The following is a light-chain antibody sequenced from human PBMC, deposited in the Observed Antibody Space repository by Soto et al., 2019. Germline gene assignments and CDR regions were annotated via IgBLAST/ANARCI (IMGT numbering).Light chain of an antibody. Sequence: MLLTQSPPTLSLATGTIATLGCSSSQSVSSSYLAWYQHKPGQPPRLLIYGSSFRATGVPARFSGSGFGAEFTLTISSLQSEDFAVYYCQQYNNWPRSFGQGTKVDIK. V-gene: IGKV3-15*01. J-gene: IGKJ1*01. CDR1: QSVSSSY. CDR2: GSS. CDR3: QQYNNWPRS.